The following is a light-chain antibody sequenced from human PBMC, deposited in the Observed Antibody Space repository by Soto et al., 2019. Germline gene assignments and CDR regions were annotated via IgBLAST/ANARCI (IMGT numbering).Light chain of an antibody. J-gene: IGKJ5*01. V-gene: IGKV1-39*01. CDR3: QQSYSTSIT. CDR1: QSINSY. Sequence: DIQMTQSPSSLSASVGDRVTITCRASQSINSYLNWYQQKPGKAPNLLIYAASGLQTGVPSRFSGSGSGTDFTLTISNLQPEDFATYYYQQSYSTSITFGQGTRLDIK. CDR2: AAS.